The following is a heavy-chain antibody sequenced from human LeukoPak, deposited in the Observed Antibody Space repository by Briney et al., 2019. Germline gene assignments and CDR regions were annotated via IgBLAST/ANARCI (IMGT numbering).Heavy chain of an antibody. CDR1: GGSISSSNW. D-gene: IGHD5-24*01. CDR3: AGGRDGYNSGAFDI. Sequence: SGTLSLTCAVSGGSISSSNWWSWVRQPPGKGLEWLGEISHSGSTDYNPSLKSRVTMSVDKSKNQFSLKVTFVTVADTAVYYCAGGRDGYNSGAFDIWGQGTMVTVSS. V-gene: IGHV4-4*02. CDR2: ISHSGST. J-gene: IGHJ3*02.